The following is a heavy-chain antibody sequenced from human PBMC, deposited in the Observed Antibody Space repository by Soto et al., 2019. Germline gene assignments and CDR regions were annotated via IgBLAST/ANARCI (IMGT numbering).Heavy chain of an antibody. CDR1: GDSVSSNSAG. J-gene: IGHJ4*01. CDR3: ARGEQYSGRIFDY. Sequence: SQTLSLTCAITGDSVSSNSAGWSWVRQSPSRGLEWLGRTYYRSKWYCEYAVSVRGRITINPDTSKSQYSLQLNSVTPEDTAVYFCARGEQYSGRIFDYWGQGTLVTVSS. D-gene: IGHD1-26*01. CDR2: TYYRSKWYC. V-gene: IGHV6-1*01.